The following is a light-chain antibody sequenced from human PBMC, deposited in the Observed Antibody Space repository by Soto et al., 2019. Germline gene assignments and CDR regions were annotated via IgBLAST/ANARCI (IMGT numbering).Light chain of an antibody. J-gene: IGKJ3*01. CDR3: QQSYSAFT. V-gene: IGKV1-39*01. CDR2: AAS. CDR1: QSISNY. Sequence: DIQMTQSPSSLSASVGDRVTITCRASQSISNYLNWYQQKPGKAPKLLIYAASSLQSGVPSRFSGSGSGTDFTLTISSLQPADFETYYCQQSYSAFTFGPGATVYIE.